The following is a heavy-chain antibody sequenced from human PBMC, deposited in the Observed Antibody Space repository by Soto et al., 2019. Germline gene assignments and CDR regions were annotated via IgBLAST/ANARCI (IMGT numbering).Heavy chain of an antibody. CDR2: ISAYNGTT. V-gene: IGHV1-18*04. CDR3: ARDVWLGDDEYSSSSVAFDI. D-gene: IGHD6-6*01. Sequence: GASVKVSCKASGYTFTSYGISWVRQAPGQGLEWMGWISAYNGTTNYAQKLQGRVTMTTDTSTSTAYMELRSLRSDDTAVYYCARDVWLGDDEYSSSSVAFDIWGQGTMVTVSS. J-gene: IGHJ3*02. CDR1: GYTFTSYG.